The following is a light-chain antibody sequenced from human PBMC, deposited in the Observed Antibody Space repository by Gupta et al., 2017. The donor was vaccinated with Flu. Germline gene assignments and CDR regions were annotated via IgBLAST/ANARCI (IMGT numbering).Light chain of an antibody. V-gene: IGKV3-20*01. CDR2: GAS. CDR3: QQYGSSPFT. CDR1: QSVSSSY. J-gene: IGKJ3*01. Sequence: EIVLTQSPGTLSLSPGERATLSCRASQSVSSSYLAWYQQKPGQAPRLLIYGASSRATGIPDRFSGSGSGTDFTLTISRLEPGDFAVYYCQQYGSSPFTLGPGTKVDIK.